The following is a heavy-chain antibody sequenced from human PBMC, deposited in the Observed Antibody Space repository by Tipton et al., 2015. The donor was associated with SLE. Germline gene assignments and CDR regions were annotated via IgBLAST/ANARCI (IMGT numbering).Heavy chain of an antibody. D-gene: IGHD4-17*01. J-gene: IGHJ4*01. Sequence: GLVKPSETLSLTCAVYGGPFSGYYWSWIRQPPGKGLKWIGYIYTSGSTNYNPSLKSRVTISVDTSKNHFSLRLSSVTAADTAVYYCAMDPLPTVTTPCDYWGHGTLVTVSS. CDR2: IYTSGST. CDR1: GGPFSGYY. V-gene: IGHV4-34*01. CDR3: AMDPLPTVTTPCDY.